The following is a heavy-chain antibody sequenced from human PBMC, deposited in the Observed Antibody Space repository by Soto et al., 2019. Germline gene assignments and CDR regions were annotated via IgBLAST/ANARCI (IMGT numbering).Heavy chain of an antibody. V-gene: IGHV3-23*01. Sequence: PGGSLRLSCAASGFNVSAFAVNWVRQAPGKGLEWVSGISVSDAFIYYADSVRGRFSISRDASENILYLQMNSLRVDDTALYYCTRETVAGITGLDYWGPGTLVTVSS. CDR2: ISVSDAFI. CDR3: TRETVAGITGLDY. D-gene: IGHD1-20*01. CDR1: GFNVSAFA. J-gene: IGHJ4*02.